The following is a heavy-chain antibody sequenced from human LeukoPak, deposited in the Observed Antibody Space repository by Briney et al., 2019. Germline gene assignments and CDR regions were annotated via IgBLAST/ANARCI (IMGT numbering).Heavy chain of an antibody. CDR1: GGSISSGDYY. D-gene: IGHD1-20*01. CDR2: IYYSGST. J-gene: IGHJ4*02. V-gene: IGHV4-30-4*01. Sequence: PSETLSLTCTVSGGSISSGDYYWSWIRQPPGKGLEWIGYIYYSGSTYYNPSLKSRVTISVDTSKNQFSLKLSSVTAADTAVYYCARRHQDNWNYLDYWGQGTLVTVSS. CDR3: ARRHQDNWNYLDY.